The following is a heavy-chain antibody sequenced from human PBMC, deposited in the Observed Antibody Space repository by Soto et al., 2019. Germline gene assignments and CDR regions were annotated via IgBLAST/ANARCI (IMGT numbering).Heavy chain of an antibody. V-gene: IGHV3-21*01. Sequence: GGSLRLSCAASGFTFSSYSMNWVRQAPGKGLEWVSSISSSSSYIYYADSVKGRFTISRDNAKNSLYLQMNSLRAEDTAVYYCAREGDGSGSYYYWFDPWGQGTLVTVSS. D-gene: IGHD3-10*01. J-gene: IGHJ5*02. CDR2: ISSSSSYI. CDR3: AREGDGSGSYYYWFDP. CDR1: GFTFSSYS.